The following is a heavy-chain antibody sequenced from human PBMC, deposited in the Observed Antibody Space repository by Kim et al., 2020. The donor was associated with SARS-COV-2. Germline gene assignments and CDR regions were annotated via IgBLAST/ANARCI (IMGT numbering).Heavy chain of an antibody. CDR2: INTNTGNP. CDR3: ARTVSQDILTGYPNYYYGMDV. D-gene: IGHD3-9*01. Sequence: ASVKVSCKASGYTFTSYAMNWVRQAPGQGLEWMGWINTNTGNPTYAQGFTGRFVFSLDTSVSTAYLQISSLKAEDTAVYYCARTVSQDILTGYPNYYYGMDVWGQGTTVTVSS. V-gene: IGHV7-4-1*02. J-gene: IGHJ6*02. CDR1: GYTFTSYA.